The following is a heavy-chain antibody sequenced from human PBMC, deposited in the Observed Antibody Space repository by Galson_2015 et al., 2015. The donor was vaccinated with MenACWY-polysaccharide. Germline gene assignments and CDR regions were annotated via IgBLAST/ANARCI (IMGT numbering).Heavy chain of an antibody. CDR3: AKGGSLGMERDFDY. CDR2: ISWNSGNI. CDR1: GFIFDDYA. Sequence: SLRLSCAASGFIFDDYAMHWVRHAPGKGLEWVSGISWNSGNIGYADSVKRRFTISRDSTKNSLYLQMNSLRTEDTALYYCAKGGSLGMERDFDYWGRGTLVTVSS. J-gene: IGHJ4*02. D-gene: IGHD1-1*01. V-gene: IGHV3-9*01.